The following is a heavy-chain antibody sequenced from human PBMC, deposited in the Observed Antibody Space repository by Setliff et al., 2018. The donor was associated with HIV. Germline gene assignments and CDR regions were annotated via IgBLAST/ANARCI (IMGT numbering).Heavy chain of an antibody. CDR3: ASHAPYTSSWNAAAFDI. CDR1: GGSISGYY. V-gene: IGHV4-59*01. CDR2: ITYSGST. D-gene: IGHD6-13*01. Sequence: SETLSLTCTVSGGSISGYYWSWIRQPPGKGLEWIGYITYSGSTKYNPSLKSRVTISIDTSKNQFSLKLSSVTPADPAGYYCASHAPYTSSWNAAAFDIWGHGTMVTVSS. J-gene: IGHJ3*02.